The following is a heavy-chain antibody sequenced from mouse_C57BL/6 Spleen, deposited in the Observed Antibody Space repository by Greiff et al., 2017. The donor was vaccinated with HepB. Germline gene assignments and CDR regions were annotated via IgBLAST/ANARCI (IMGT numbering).Heavy chain of an antibody. Sequence: EVQLVESGGGLVKPGGSLKLSCAASGFTFSDYGMHWVRQAPEKGLEWVAYISSGSSTIYYADTVKGRFTISRDNAKNTLFLQMTSLRSEDTAMYYCARGRSNYVAWFAYWGQGTLVTVSA. J-gene: IGHJ3*01. CDR2: ISSGSSTI. V-gene: IGHV5-17*01. CDR1: GFTFSDYG. D-gene: IGHD2-5*01. CDR3: ARGRSNYVAWFAY.